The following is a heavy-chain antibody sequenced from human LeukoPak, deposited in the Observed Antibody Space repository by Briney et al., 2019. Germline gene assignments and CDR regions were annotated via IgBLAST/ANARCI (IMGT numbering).Heavy chain of an antibody. Sequence: ASVKVSCKASGYTFTGYYMHWVRQAPGQGLEWMGWINPNSGGTNYAQKFQGRVTITADKSTSTAYMELSSLRSEDTAVYYCARMTGFDPWGQGTLVTVSS. J-gene: IGHJ5*02. CDR3: ARMTGFDP. CDR2: INPNSGGT. V-gene: IGHV1-2*02. CDR1: GYTFTGYY.